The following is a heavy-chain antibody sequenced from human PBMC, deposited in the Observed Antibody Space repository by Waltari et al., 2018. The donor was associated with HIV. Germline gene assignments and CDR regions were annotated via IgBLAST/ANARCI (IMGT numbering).Heavy chain of an antibody. CDR2: INSDGSSR. J-gene: IGHJ4*02. Sequence: VHLVESGGGSIKPGGSLSPSCAASGFRVRTHWMAWGPQGPGKGLVWVARINSDGSSRNYADAVKGRFVISRDNARNTVYLQLNNLKVEDTAVYFCARASHYIEFSTFDGDYYFDFWGRGTRVAVSS. CDR3: ARASHYIEFSTFDGDYYFDF. D-gene: IGHD3-3*02. V-gene: IGHV3-74*01. CDR1: GFRVRTHW.